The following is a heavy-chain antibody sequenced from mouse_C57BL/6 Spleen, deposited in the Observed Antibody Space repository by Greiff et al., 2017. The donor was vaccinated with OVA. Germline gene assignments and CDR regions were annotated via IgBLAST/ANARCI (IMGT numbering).Heavy chain of an antibody. CDR3: ARRGDYYAMDY. Sequence: VQLQQSGAELVRPGASVKLSCKASGYTFTDYYINWVKQRPGQGLEWIARIYPGSGNTYYNEKFKGKATLTAEKSSSPAYMQLSSLTSADSAVYFCARRGDYYAMDYWGQGTSVTVSS. CDR1: GYTFTDYY. CDR2: IYPGSGNT. J-gene: IGHJ4*01. V-gene: IGHV1-76*01.